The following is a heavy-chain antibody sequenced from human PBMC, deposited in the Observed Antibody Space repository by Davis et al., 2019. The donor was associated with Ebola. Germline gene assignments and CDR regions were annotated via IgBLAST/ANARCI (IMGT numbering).Heavy chain of an antibody. D-gene: IGHD6-13*01. Sequence: GGSLRLSCAASGFTVSSNYMSWVRQAPGKGLEWVSVIYSGGSTYYADSVKGRFTISRDNSKNTLYLQMNSLRAEDTAVYYCAKVEGAAGYRSNYWDQGTLVTVSS. CDR2: IYSGGST. CDR3: AKVEGAAGYRSNY. CDR1: GFTVSSNY. V-gene: IGHV3-53*01. J-gene: IGHJ4*02.